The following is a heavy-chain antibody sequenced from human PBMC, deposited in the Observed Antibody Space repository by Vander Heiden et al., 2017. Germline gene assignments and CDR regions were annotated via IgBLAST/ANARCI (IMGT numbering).Heavy chain of an antibody. V-gene: IGHV1-8*01. CDR2: MNPNSGNT. CDR3: ARGPACGGDCYPLYYYYGMDV. CDR1: GYNFTSYG. Sequence: QVQLVQSGAEVKKPGASVKVSCKASGYNFTSYGLKRVRQATGQGLEWMGWMNPNSGNTGYAQKFRGKVTMTRNTSIGTAYMELSSLRSEDTAVYYCARGPACGGDCYPLYYYYGMDVWGKGTTVTVSS. J-gene: IGHJ6*04. D-gene: IGHD2-21*02.